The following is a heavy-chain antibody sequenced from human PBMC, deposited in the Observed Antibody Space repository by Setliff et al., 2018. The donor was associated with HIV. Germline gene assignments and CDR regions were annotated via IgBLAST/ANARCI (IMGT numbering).Heavy chain of an antibody. CDR2: IYPGDSDT. CDR3: ARRASKASLDY. J-gene: IGHJ4*02. Sequence: PGESLKISCKGSGYTFTSYWIGWVRQMPGKGLEWMGIIYPGDSDTRYGPSFQGRVTISADKSINTAYLQWSSLQASDTAMYYCARRASKASLDYWGQGTLVTVS. V-gene: IGHV5-51*01. CDR1: GYTFTSYW.